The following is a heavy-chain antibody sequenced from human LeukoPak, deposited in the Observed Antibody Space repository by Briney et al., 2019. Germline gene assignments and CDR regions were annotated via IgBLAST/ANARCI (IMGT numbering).Heavy chain of an antibody. V-gene: IGHV3-20*04. Sequence: GGSLRLSCAASGFTFDDYSMSWVRQAPGKGLEWVSGISWNGGSTGYADSVKGRFTISRDNAKNSLYLQMNSLRAEDTALYYCARGGKDWSTDYWGQGTLVTVSS. D-gene: IGHD3-9*01. CDR1: GFTFDDYS. J-gene: IGHJ4*02. CDR3: ARGGKDWSTDY. CDR2: ISWNGGST.